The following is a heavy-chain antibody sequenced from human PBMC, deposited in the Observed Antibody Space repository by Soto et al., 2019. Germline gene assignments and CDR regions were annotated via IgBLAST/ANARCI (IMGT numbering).Heavy chain of an antibody. CDR1: GGSISSYY. Sequence: PSETLSLTCTVSGGSISSYYWSWIRQPPGKGLEWIGYIYYSGSTNYNPSLKSRVTISVDTSKNQFSLKLSSVTAADTAVYYCARRRLDGYYYYMDVWGKGTTVTVSS. CDR3: ARRRLDGYYYYMDV. V-gene: IGHV4-59*08. CDR2: IYYSGST. J-gene: IGHJ6*03.